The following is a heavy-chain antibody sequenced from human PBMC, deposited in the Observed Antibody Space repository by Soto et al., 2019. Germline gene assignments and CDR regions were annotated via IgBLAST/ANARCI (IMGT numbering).Heavy chain of an antibody. CDR3: ARWESTYYYDSSGYLPY. V-gene: IGHV3-48*03. CDR2: IRSSGSTI. D-gene: IGHD3-22*01. J-gene: IGHJ4*02. Sequence: EVQLVESGGGLVQPGGSLRLSCAASGFTFSSYEMNWVRQAPGKGLEWVSYIRSSGSTIYYADSLKGRFTISRDNAKNSLYLQMNSLRAEDTAVYYCARWESTYYYDSSGYLPYWGQGTLVTVSS. CDR1: GFTFSSYE.